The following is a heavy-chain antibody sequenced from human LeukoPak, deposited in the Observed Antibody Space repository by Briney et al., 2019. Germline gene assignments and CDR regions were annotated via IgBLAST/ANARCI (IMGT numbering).Heavy chain of an antibody. CDR3: ARGSNYYYDVTADYPRY. J-gene: IGHJ4*02. D-gene: IGHD3-22*01. CDR1: GYTFTTYY. Sequence: ASVKVSCKTSGYTFTTYYIHWVRQAPGQGLEWLGIISPSGGTTTYAQKFQGRVTMTRDTSTSTVYMELNTLRSEDTAVYYCARGSNYYYDVTADYPRYWGQGTLVTVSS. V-gene: IGHV1-46*01. CDR2: ISPSGGTT.